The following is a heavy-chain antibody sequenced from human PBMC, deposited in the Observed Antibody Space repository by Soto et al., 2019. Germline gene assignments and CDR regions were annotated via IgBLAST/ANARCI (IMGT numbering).Heavy chain of an antibody. CDR3: ARGGSGYGKRDYYYGMDV. V-gene: IGHV3-23*01. CDR1: GFTFSSYA. D-gene: IGHD5-12*01. Sequence: GGSLRLSCAASGFTFSSYAMSWVRQAPGKGLEWVSSISGSGGGTYYADSVKGRFTFSRDNSKNTLYLQMNSLRAEDTAVYYCARGGSGYGKRDYYYGMDVWGQGTTVTVSS. CDR2: ISGSGGGT. J-gene: IGHJ6*02.